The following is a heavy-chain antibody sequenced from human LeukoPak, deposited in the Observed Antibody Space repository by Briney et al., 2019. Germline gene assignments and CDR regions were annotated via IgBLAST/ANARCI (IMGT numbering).Heavy chain of an antibody. V-gene: IGHV4-34*01. J-gene: IGHJ4*02. CDR1: GGSFSGYY. D-gene: IGHD2-8*01. CDR2: INHSGST. Sequence: PSETLSLTCAVYGGSFSGYYWSWIRQPPGKGLEWIGEINHSGSTNYNPSLKSRVTISVDTSENQFSLKLSSVTAADTAVYYCARDRGIVLMVYEWGQGTLVTVSS. CDR3: ARDRGIVLMVYE.